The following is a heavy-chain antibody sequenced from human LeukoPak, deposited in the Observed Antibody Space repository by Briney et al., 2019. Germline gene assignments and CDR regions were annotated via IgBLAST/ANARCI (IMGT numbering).Heavy chain of an antibody. D-gene: IGHD3-22*01. J-gene: IGHJ4*02. Sequence: GGSLRLSCGASGFALSGYAMSWVRQAPGQGLEWVSGVSGSAGSTYYADSVKGRFTISRDNSKNTLYLQVNSLRAEDTAVYYCAKVTYPNYYDSSGYYPFDYWGQGTLVTVSS. V-gene: IGHV3-23*01. CDR1: GFALSGYA. CDR2: VSGSAGST. CDR3: AKVTYPNYYDSSGYYPFDY.